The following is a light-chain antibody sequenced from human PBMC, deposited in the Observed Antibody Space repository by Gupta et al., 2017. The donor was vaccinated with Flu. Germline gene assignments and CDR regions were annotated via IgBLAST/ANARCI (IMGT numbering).Light chain of an antibody. V-gene: IGKV1-12*02. Sequence: DRDTSPSRASRDNSSWLAWCQQKPGEAPKLLLYAASSLQSGVPSGFSGSGSATDFSLTISSLQPEDYATYYCQQHLSFRSLTFGGGTKLEIK. CDR2: AAS. CDR3: QQHLSFRSLT. CDR1: RDNSSW. J-gene: IGKJ4*01.